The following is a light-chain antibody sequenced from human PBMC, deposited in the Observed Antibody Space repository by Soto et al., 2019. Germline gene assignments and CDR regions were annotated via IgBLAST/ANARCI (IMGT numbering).Light chain of an antibody. CDR2: GAS. V-gene: IGKV3-15*01. Sequence: EIVMTQSPATLSVSPGEVATLYFRASQSVSSKLAWYQQKPGQALRLLIYGASTRATGIPARFSGSGSGTEFTLIISSLQSEDSAVYYCQQYNSWLWTFGQGTKVDIK. CDR1: QSVSSK. CDR3: QQYNSWLWT. J-gene: IGKJ1*01.